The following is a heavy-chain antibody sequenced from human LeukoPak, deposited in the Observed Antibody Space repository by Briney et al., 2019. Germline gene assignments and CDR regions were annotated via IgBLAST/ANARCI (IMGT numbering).Heavy chain of an antibody. D-gene: IGHD1-26*01. CDR3: ARRFENGWELLQRHDAFDI. V-gene: IGHV1-2*02. CDR1: GYTFTGYY. CDR2: INPNSGGT. Sequence: ASVKVSCKASGYTFTGYYMHWVRQAPGQGLEWMGWINPNSGGTNYAQKFQGRVTMTRDTSISTAYMELSRLRSDDAAVYYCARRFENGWELLQRHDAFDIWGQGTMVTVSS. J-gene: IGHJ3*02.